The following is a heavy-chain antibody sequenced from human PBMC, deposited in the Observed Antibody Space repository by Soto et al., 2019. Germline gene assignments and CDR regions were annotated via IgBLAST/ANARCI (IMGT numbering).Heavy chain of an antibody. CDR3: ASRLVATIGSGSYFDY. CDR1: GGSFSGYD. D-gene: IGHD5-12*01. J-gene: IGHJ4*02. V-gene: IGHV4-34*01. Sequence: ETLSLTCAVDGGSFSGYDWSWIRQPPGKGLEWIGEINHSGSTNYNPSLKSRVTISVDTSKNQFSLKLSSVTAADTAVYYCASRLVATIGSGSYFDYWGQGTLVTVSS. CDR2: INHSGST.